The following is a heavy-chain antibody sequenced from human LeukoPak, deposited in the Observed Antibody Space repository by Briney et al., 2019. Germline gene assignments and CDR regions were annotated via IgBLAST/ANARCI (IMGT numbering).Heavy chain of an antibody. V-gene: IGHV3-64*02. J-gene: IGHJ4*02. CDR2: ISSNGGST. CDR1: GFTFSSYA. D-gene: IGHD5/OR15-5a*01. Sequence: GGSLRLSCAASGFTFSSYAMHWVRQDPGKGLEYVSAISSNGGSTYYADSVKGRFTISRDNSKNTLYLQMGSLRAEDMAVYYCARGLSLDYWGQGTLVTVSS. CDR3: ARGLSLDY.